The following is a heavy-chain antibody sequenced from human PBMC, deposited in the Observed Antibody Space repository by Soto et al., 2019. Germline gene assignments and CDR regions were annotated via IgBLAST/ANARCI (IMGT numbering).Heavy chain of an antibody. CDR2: LYWDDDK. Sequence: QITLKESGPTVVKPTQTLTLTCTFSGFSLSTSGVGVGWIRQPPGKALEWLALLYWDDDKRYSPSLKTRLTINKDTPRNQVVLTMTNMDPVDTGTYCCAFRQEYRGSWVSGWFDPWGQGTLVTVSS. CDR1: GFSLSTSGVG. CDR3: AFRQEYRGSWVSGWFDP. D-gene: IGHD6-13*01. V-gene: IGHV2-5*02. J-gene: IGHJ5*02.